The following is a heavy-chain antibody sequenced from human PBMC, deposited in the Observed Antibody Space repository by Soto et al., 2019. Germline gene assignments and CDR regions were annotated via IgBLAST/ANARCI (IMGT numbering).Heavy chain of an antibody. D-gene: IGHD5-12*01. CDR1: GGSISSGDYY. Sequence: SETLSLTCTVSGGSISSGDYYWSWIRQPPGKGLEWIGYIYYSGSTYYNPSLKSRVTISVDTSKNQFSLKLSSVTAADTAVYYCARGYSPLLSFDPWGQGTLVTVSS. J-gene: IGHJ5*02. CDR2: IYYSGST. CDR3: ARGYSPLLSFDP. V-gene: IGHV4-30-4*01.